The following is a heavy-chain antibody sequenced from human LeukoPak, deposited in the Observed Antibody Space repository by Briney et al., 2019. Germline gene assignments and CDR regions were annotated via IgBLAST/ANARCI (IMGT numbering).Heavy chain of an antibody. CDR1: GFTFSTYW. Sequence: GGSLRLSCVASGFTFSTYWMTWVRQAPGKGLEWVANIKDSGIEKEYVDSVKGRFTISRDNAKNSLYLQMNSLRVEDTALYFCARWRGAQSEFDYWGQGTQVTVSS. V-gene: IGHV3-7*01. J-gene: IGHJ4*02. CDR2: IKDSGIEK. CDR3: ARWRGAQSEFDY. D-gene: IGHD3-3*01.